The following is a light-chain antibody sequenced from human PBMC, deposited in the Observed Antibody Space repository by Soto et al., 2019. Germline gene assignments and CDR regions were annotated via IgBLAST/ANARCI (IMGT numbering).Light chain of an antibody. CDR3: QQSTGIPYT. CDR2: AAS. J-gene: IGKJ2*01. CDR1: QTIDTY. Sequence: IQMTQSPSSLSASVGDRVTITCRASQTIDTYLNWYQQNPGKAPTLLIYAASTLQNEVPSRFSGSGSGTDFTLTIISLQPEDFATYYCQQSTGIPYTFGQGTKLEIK. V-gene: IGKV1-39*01.